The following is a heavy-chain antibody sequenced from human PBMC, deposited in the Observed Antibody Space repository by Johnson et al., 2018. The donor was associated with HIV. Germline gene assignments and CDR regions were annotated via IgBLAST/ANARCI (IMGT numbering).Heavy chain of an antibody. CDR2: INSDGSST. CDR1: GFTFSSYW. Sequence: VQLVESGGGLVQPGGSLRLSCAASGFTFSSYWMHWVRQAPGKGLVWVSRINSDGSSTSYADSVKGRFTISRDNAKNTLYLQMNSLRAEDTAVYYCTTAELGWTGLGAFDIWGQGTMVTVSS. V-gene: IGHV3-74*02. J-gene: IGHJ3*02. CDR3: TTAELGWTGLGAFDI. D-gene: IGHD3/OR15-3a*01.